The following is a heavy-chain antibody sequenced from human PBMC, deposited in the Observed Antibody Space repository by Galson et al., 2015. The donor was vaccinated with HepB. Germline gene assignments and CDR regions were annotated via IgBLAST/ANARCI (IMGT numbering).Heavy chain of an antibody. D-gene: IGHD6-19*01. J-gene: IGHJ6*02. CDR3: ARDPVGMVAVAGTGNYYYGMDV. CDR2: INPSRGSR. Sequence: SVKVSCKAFGDTFTSYYLHWVRQAPGQGLEWMGIINPSRGSRTYAQKFQGRVTMTRDTSTSTVYMELSSLRSEDTAVYYCARDPVGMVAVAGTGNYYYGMDVWGQGTTVTVSS. CDR1: GDTFTSYY. V-gene: IGHV1-46*01.